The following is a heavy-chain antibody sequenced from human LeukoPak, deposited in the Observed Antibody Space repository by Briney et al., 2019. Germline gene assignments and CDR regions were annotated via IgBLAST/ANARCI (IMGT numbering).Heavy chain of an antibody. CDR2: ISSSSTTT. CDR3: ARPAQTYCSGGTCYFDY. CDR1: GFTFSSYT. V-gene: IGHV3-48*02. D-gene: IGHD2-15*01. Sequence: GRSLRLSCAASGFTFSSYTMHWVRQAPGKGLEWISYISSSSTTTHYADSVKGRFTISRDNAKNSLYLQMNSLRDEDTAVYYCARPAQTYCSGGTCYFDYWGQGTLVTVSS. J-gene: IGHJ4*02.